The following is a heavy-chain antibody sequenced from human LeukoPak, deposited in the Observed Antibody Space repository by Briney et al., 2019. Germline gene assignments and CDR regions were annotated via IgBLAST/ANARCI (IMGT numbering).Heavy chain of an antibody. Sequence: PGRSLRLSCAASGFTFSSYGMHWVRQAPGKGLEWVAVIWYDGSNKYYADSVKGRITMSRDTSKNTLYLQMSSLRAEDTAVYYCAREFGGYDILTASLTDGLEDWGQGTLVTVSS. CDR2: IWYDGSNK. J-gene: IGHJ4*02. CDR3: AREFGGYDILTASLTDGLED. V-gene: IGHV3-33*01. CDR1: GFTFSSYG. D-gene: IGHD3-9*01.